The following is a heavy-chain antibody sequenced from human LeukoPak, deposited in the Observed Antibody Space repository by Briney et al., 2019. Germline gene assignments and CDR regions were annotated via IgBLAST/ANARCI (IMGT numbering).Heavy chain of an antibody. D-gene: IGHD1-26*01. Sequence: GGSLRLSCVASGFTFSAYAMNWVRHAPGKGLEWVSVISGSGDTTYYADSVRGRFTISRDNSKNTLYLQMSSLRAEDTAVYYCAKVSQSGSSVATLWYFDYWGQGTLVTVSS. V-gene: IGHV3-23*01. CDR2: ISGSGDTT. CDR3: AKVSQSGSSVATLWYFDY. CDR1: GFTFSAYA. J-gene: IGHJ4*02.